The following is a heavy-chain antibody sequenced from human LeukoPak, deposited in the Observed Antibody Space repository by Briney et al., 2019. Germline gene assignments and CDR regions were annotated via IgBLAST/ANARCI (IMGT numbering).Heavy chain of an antibody. CDR3: ARDGSYDYYYYGMDV. CDR2: INPNSGGT. Sequence: GASVKVSCKASGYTFTGYYMHWVRQAPGQGLEWMGWINPNSGGTNYAQKFQGRVTMTRDTSISTAYMELSRLRSDDTAVYYCARDGSYDYYYYGMDVWGQGTTVTVSS. J-gene: IGHJ6*02. V-gene: IGHV1-2*02. D-gene: IGHD5-18*01. CDR1: GYTFTGYY.